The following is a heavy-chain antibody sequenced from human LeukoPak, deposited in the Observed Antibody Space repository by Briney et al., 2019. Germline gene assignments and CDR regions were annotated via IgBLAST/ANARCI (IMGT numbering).Heavy chain of an antibody. V-gene: IGHV4-39*01. J-gene: IGHJ5*02. D-gene: IGHD5/OR15-5a*01. CDR1: GGSISSNTYF. CDR2: IRYSGST. Sequence: LWETLSLTCNVSGGSISSNTYFWGWIRRPPGKGLEWIGSIRYSGSTYYNPSLKSRVTISVDTSKNQFSLNLSSLTAADTAVYYCATSDTVSTYNWFDPWGQGTLVTVS. CDR3: ATSDTVSTYNWFDP.